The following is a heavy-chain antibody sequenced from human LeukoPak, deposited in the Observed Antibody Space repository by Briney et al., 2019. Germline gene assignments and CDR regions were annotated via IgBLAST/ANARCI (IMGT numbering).Heavy chain of an antibody. CDR1: GYTFTDYY. CDR3: ARRGEEP. J-gene: IGHJ5*02. V-gene: IGHV1-2*02. D-gene: IGHD3-10*01. CDR2: INPNDGDT. Sequence: GASVKVSCKASGYTFTDYYMHWVRQAPGQGVEWMGWINPNDGDTYYAQKFQGRVTMTRDTSISTAHMEVSRLRSDDTAVYYCARRGEEPWGQGTLVTVSS.